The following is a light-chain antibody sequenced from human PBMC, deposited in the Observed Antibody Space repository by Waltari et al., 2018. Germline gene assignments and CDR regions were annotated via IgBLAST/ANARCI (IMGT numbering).Light chain of an antibody. CDR3: CSYAGSPTFVI. J-gene: IGLJ2*01. V-gene: IGLV2-23*02. Sequence: QSALTQPASVSGSPGQSITLSCTGTSSDVGIYNLLSWYQQPPGKAPRLMIYEVNTRPSGVSNRFSGSKSGNTASLTISGLQAEDEADYYCCSYAGSPTFVIFGGGSKLTVL. CDR1: SSDVGIYNL. CDR2: EVN.